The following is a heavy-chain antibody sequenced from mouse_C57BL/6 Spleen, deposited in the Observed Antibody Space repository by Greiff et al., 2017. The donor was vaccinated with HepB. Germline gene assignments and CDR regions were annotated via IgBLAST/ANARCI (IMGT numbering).Heavy chain of an antibody. CDR1: GFTFSDYG. Sequence: EVMLVESGGGLVKPGGSLKLSCAASGFTFSDYGMHWVRQAPEKGLEWVAYISSGSSTIYYADTVKGRFTISRDNAKNTLFLQMTSLRSEDTAMYYCARDITTVGYFDVWGTGTTVTVSS. V-gene: IGHV5-17*01. J-gene: IGHJ1*03. CDR3: ARDITTVGYFDV. D-gene: IGHD1-1*01. CDR2: ISSGSSTI.